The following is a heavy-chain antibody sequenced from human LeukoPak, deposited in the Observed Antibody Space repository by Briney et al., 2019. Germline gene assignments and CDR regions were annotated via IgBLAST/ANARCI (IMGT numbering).Heavy chain of an antibody. D-gene: IGHD2-2*01. J-gene: IGHJ4*02. CDR1: GGSISGYY. CDR2: IYYRGST. V-gene: IGHV4-59*01. CDR3: ARGQLLSAVDY. Sequence: SETLSLTCTVSGGSISGYYWSWIRQPPGKGLEWIGYIYYRGSTNYNPSLMSRASISVDTSKNQFSLKLDSLTAADTAVYYCARGQLLSAVDYWGQGTLVTVSS.